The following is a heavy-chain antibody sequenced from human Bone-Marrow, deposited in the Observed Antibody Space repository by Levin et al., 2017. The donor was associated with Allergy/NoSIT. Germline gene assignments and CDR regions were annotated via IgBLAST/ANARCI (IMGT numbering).Heavy chain of an antibody. V-gene: IGHV3-43D*03. J-gene: IGHJ6*02. CDR1: GFTFDDYA. Sequence: GESLKISCAASGFTFDDYAMHWVRQAPGKGLEWVSLISWDGGSTYYADSVKGRFTISRDNSKNSLYLQMNSLRAEDTALYYCAKDKGVLRHYYYGMDVWGQGTTVTVSS. CDR2: ISWDGGST. D-gene: IGHD3-3*01. CDR3: AKDKGVLRHYYYGMDV.